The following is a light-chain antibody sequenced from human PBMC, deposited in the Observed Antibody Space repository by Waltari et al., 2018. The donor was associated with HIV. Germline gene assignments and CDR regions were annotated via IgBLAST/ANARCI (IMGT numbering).Light chain of an antibody. CDR3: QSVDSSRIWV. J-gene: IGLJ3*02. Sequence: SYELTQPPSVSVSPGQTARITCSGDALANQHAYWFQQKPGQAPVCFIKDNARPSGIPARFSASRSGTTVMLTISGVQAEDEADYYCQSVDSSRIWVFGGGTKLTVL. CDR2: KDN. V-gene: IGLV3-25*03. CDR1: ALANQH.